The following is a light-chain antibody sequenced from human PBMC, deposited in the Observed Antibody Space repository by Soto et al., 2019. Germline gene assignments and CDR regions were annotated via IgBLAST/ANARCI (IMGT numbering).Light chain of an antibody. CDR3: SSYAGSNNWV. CDR2: EVS. Sequence: QSALTQPPSASGSPGQSVTISCTGTSSDVGGYNYVSWYQHHPGKAPKFMIYEVSKRPSGVPDRFSGSKSGNTASLTVSGLQTEDEADYYSSSYAGSNNWVFGGGTKLTVL. V-gene: IGLV2-8*01. J-gene: IGLJ3*02. CDR1: SSDVGGYNY.